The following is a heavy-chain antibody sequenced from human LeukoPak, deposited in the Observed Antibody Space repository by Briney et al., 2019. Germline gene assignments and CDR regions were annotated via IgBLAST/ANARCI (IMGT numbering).Heavy chain of an antibody. CDR3: ARDLDFWSGYYSPDYYMDV. CDR1: GYTFTSYG. V-gene: IGHV1-18*01. D-gene: IGHD3-3*01. CDR2: ISAYNGNI. Sequence: ASVKVSCKASGYTFTSYGISWVRQAPGQGLEWMGWISAYNGNINYAQKLQGRVTMTTDTSTSTAYMELRSLRSDDTAVYYCARDLDFWSGYYSPDYYMDVWGKGTTVTVSS. J-gene: IGHJ6*03.